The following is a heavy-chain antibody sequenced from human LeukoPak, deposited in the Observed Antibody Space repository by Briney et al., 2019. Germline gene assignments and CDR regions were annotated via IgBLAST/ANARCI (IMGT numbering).Heavy chain of an antibody. J-gene: IGHJ5*02. CDR2: IKQDGSEK. D-gene: IGHD3-10*01. CDR1: GFTFSSYW. CDR3: ARYRGLDWFDP. V-gene: IGHV3-7*04. Sequence: PGGSLRLSCAASGFTFSSYWMSWVRQAPGKGLEWVANIKQDGSEKYYVDSVKGRFTISRDNAKNSLYLRMNSLRAEDTAVYYCARYRGLDWFDPWGQGTLVTVSS.